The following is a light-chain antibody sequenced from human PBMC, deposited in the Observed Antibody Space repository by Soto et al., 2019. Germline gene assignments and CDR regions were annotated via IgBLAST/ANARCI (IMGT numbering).Light chain of an antibody. CDR2: DVS. CDR1: SSDVGGYNY. J-gene: IGLJ1*01. Sequence: QSVLTQPASVSGSPGQSITISCTGTSSDVGGYNYVSWYQQHPGKAPKLMIYDVSNRPSGVSNRFSGSKSGNTASLTISGIQSEDEADYYCSSYTSSRTWVFGTGTKVTVL. CDR3: SSYTSSRTWV. V-gene: IGLV2-14*01.